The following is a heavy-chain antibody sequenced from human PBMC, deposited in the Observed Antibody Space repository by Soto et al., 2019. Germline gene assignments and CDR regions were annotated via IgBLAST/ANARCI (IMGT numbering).Heavy chain of an antibody. J-gene: IGHJ3*02. CDR3: AKFSKGFSTRGNAFDI. D-gene: IGHD2-2*01. V-gene: IGHV3-23*01. CDR2: ISGSGGST. Sequence: PGGSLRLSCAASGFTFSSYAMSWVRQAPGKGLEWVSAISGSGGSTYYADSVKGRFTISRDNSKNTLYLQMNSLRAEDTAVYYCAKFSKGFSTRGNAFDIWGHGTLVTVSS. CDR1: GFTFSSYA.